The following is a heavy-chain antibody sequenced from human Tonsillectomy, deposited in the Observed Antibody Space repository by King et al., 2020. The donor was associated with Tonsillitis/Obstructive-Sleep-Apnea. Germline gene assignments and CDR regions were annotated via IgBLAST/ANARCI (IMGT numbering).Heavy chain of an antibody. CDR3: AKDADPYNGGWYLDAFDI. D-gene: IGHD6-19*01. V-gene: IGHV3-9*01. Sequence: VQLVESGGGLVQPGRSLRLSCAASGFTFDDYAMHWVRQAPGKGLEWVSGISLNSGNIGYADSVKGRFIISRDNAKNSLYLQMNSLRTEDTALYSCAKDADPYNGGWYLDAFDIWGQGTMVTVSS. CDR2: ISLNSGNI. CDR1: GFTFDDYA. J-gene: IGHJ3*02.